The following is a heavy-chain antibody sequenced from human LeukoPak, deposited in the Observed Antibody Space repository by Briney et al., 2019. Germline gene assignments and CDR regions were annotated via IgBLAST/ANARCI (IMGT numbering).Heavy chain of an antibody. CDR2: IYYSGST. J-gene: IGHJ6*03. CDR1: GGSISSSSYY. D-gene: IGHD2-15*01. Sequence: PSETLSLTCTVSGGSISSSSYYWGWIRQPPGKGLEWIGSIYYSGSTYYNPSLKSRVTISVDTSKNQFSLKLSSVTAADTVVYYCARRNCSGGSCRYYYYYMDVWGKGTTVTVSS. V-gene: IGHV4-39*01. CDR3: ARRNCSGGSCRYYYYYMDV.